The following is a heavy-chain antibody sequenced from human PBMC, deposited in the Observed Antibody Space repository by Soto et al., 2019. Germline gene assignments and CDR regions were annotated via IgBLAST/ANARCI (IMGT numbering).Heavy chain of an antibody. CDR1: GFTFSSYS. Sequence: EVQLVESGGGLVKPGGSLRLSCAASGFTFSSYSMNWVRQAPGKGLEWVSSISSSSSYIYYADSVKGRFTISRDNAKNSLYLQMNSLRAEDTDVYYCARDGQSGFGTDYFDYWGQGTLVTVSS. D-gene: IGHD3-3*01. J-gene: IGHJ4*02. CDR2: ISSSSSYI. V-gene: IGHV3-21*01. CDR3: ARDGQSGFGTDYFDY.